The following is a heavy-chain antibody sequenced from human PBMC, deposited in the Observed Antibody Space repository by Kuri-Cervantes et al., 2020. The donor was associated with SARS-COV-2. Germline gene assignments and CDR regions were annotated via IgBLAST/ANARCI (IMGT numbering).Heavy chain of an antibody. D-gene: IGHD3-3*01. V-gene: IGHV4-39*01. CDR3: ARRWFDFWSGYYIFDY. J-gene: IGHJ4*02. Sequence: SQTLSLTCAVSGGSISSSSYYWGWIRQPPGKGLEWIGSIYYSGCTYYNPSPKSRVTISVDTSKNQFSLKLSSVTAADTAVYYCARRWFDFWSGYYIFDYWGQGTLVTVSS. CDR1: GGSISSSSYY. CDR2: IYYSGCT.